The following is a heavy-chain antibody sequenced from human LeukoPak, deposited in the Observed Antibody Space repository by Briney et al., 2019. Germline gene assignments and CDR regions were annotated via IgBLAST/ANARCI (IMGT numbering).Heavy chain of an antibody. Sequence: GGSLRLSCAASGFTFSSYSMNWVRQAPGKGLEWVAVISYDGSNKYYADSVKGRFTISRDNSKNTLYLQMNSLRAEDTAVYYCAKEYYYDSSGYHDAFDIWGQGTMVTVSS. V-gene: IGHV3-30*18. CDR3: AKEYYYDSSGYHDAFDI. CDR1: GFTFSSYS. J-gene: IGHJ3*02. CDR2: ISYDGSNK. D-gene: IGHD3-22*01.